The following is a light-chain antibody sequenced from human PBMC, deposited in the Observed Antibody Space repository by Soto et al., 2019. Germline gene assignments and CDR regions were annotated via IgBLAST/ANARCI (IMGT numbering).Light chain of an antibody. Sequence: DIQITQSPSSLSASVGDRVTITFRASQSISSYLNWYQQKPGKAPKLLVYAASSLQSGVPSSFSGSGSGTDFTLTISSLQHEDFATYYCQQSYSTPPETFGQGTKVDIK. CDR1: QSISSY. CDR3: QQSYSTPPET. J-gene: IGKJ1*01. V-gene: IGKV1-39*01. CDR2: AAS.